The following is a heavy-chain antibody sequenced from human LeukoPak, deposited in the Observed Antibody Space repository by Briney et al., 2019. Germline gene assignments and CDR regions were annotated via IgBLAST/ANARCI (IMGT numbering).Heavy chain of an antibody. Sequence: PGGSLRRSCAASGFTFDDYGMTWVRQAQGQGLEWVSGMNWNGDRTGYADSVKGRFIISRDNAKNFLYLQMNSLTAEDAALYYCVRCGRYDIFTQPMGPFDYWGQGSLVIVSS. V-gene: IGHV3-20*04. D-gene: IGHD3-9*01. CDR1: GFTFDDYG. CDR3: VRCGRYDIFTQPMGPFDY. CDR2: MNWNGDRT. J-gene: IGHJ4*02.